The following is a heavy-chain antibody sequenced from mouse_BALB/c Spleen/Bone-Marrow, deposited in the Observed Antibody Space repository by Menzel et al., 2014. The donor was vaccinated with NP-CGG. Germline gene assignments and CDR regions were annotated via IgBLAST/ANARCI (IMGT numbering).Heavy chain of an antibody. D-gene: IGHD2-4*01. Sequence: QVQLQQSGAELVRPGSSVKISCKASGYAFSSYWMNWVKQRPGQGLEWIGQIYHGDGDTNYNGKFKGKATLTADKSSSTAYMQLSSLTSEDSAVYFCAREGYDYDWFAYWGQGTLVTVSA. CDR2: IYHGDGDT. CDR3: AREGYDYDWFAY. V-gene: IGHV1-80*01. CDR1: GYAFSSYW. J-gene: IGHJ3*01.